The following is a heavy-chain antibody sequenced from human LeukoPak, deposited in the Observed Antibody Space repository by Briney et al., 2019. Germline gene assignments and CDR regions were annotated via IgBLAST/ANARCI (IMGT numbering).Heavy chain of an antibody. V-gene: IGHV3-43D*04. Sequence: PGGSLRLSCAASGFTFDDYAMHWVRQAPGRGLEWVSLIIWDGGNTYYADSVKGRFTISRDNSKNSLYLQMDSLRPEDTAFYYCTKDLRGVPGDHWGHGTLVTVSS. CDR3: TKDLRGVPGDH. J-gene: IGHJ4*01. CDR1: GFTFDDYA. CDR2: IIWDGGNT. D-gene: IGHD3-10*01.